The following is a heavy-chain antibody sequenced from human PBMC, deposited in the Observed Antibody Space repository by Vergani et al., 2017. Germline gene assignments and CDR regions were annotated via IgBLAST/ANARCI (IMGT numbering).Heavy chain of an antibody. CDR2: IYHSGST. Sequence: QLQLQESGSVLVKPSQTLSLTCAVSGGSISSGGYSWSWIRQPPGKGLEWIGYIYHSGSTYYTPSLKSRVTISVDRSKNQFSLKLSSVTAADTAVYYCARSRAVAGTGWFDPWGQGTLVTVSS. J-gene: IGHJ5*02. CDR3: ARSRAVAGTGWFDP. CDR1: GGSISSGGYS. V-gene: IGHV4-30-2*01. D-gene: IGHD6-19*01.